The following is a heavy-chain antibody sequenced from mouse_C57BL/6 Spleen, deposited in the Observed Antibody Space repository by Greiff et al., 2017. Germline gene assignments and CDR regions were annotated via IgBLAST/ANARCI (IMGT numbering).Heavy chain of an antibody. Sequence: QVQLKESGAELVRPGTSVKVSCKASGYAFTNYLIEWVKQRPGQGLEWIGVINPGSGGTNYNEKFKGKATLTADNSSSTAYMQLSILTSEDSAVYFCARSAGFYFDYWGQGTTLTVSS. CDR1: GYAFTNYL. J-gene: IGHJ2*01. CDR3: ARSAGFYFDY. CDR2: INPGSGGT. V-gene: IGHV1-54*01.